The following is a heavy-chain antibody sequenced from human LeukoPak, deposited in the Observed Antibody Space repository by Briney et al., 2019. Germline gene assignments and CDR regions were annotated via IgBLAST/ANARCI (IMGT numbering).Heavy chain of an antibody. Sequence: GGSLRLSCAASGFTFSSYAMHWVRQAPGKGLEWVAVISYDGSNKYYADSVKGRFTISRDNSKNTLYLQMNSLRAEDTAVYYCARDQQWFGELSGYMDVWGKGTTVTISS. J-gene: IGHJ6*03. CDR3: ARDQQWFGELSGYMDV. CDR1: GFTFSSYA. D-gene: IGHD3-10*01. V-gene: IGHV3-30*04. CDR2: ISYDGSNK.